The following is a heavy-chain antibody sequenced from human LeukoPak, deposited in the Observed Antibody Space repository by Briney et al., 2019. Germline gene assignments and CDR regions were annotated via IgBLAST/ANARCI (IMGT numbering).Heavy chain of an antibody. V-gene: IGHV3-74*01. Sequence: GSLRLSCAASGFTFSSYWMHWVRQAPGKGLVWVSRINSDGSSTSYADSVKGRFTISRDNAKNTLYLQMNSLRAEDTAVYYCAKLLYSSGSHDAFDIWGQGTMVTVSS. CDR1: GFTFSSYW. CDR2: INSDGSST. J-gene: IGHJ3*02. CDR3: AKLLYSSGSHDAFDI. D-gene: IGHD6-19*01.